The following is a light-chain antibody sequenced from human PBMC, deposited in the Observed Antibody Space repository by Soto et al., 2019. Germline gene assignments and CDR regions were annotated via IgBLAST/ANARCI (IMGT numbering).Light chain of an antibody. CDR1: QGISRR. J-gene: IGKJ5*01. CDR3: QQANSFSVT. Sequence: DTQMTQSPSSVSASVGDRVTITCRASQGISRRLAWYQQKPGKAPKLLIYAASSLQTGVPSRFSGSGSGTVFTLTITSLHPEDFGTYYCQQANSFSVTFGQGTRLE. V-gene: IGKV1-12*01. CDR2: AAS.